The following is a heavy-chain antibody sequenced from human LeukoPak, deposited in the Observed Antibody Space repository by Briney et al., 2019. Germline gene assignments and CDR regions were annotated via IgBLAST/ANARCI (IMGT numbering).Heavy chain of an antibody. D-gene: IGHD5-24*01. CDR2: ISSSGSTI. CDR1: GFTFRDYY. Sequence: GGPLRLSCAASGFTFRDYYMRWIRQAPGKGLEGVSYISSSGSTIYYADSVKGRFTISSDKAKNSLSLQMNSLRAEDTAVYYCARDVRGLHTILYGMDVRGQGTTVTVSS. CDR3: ARDVRGLHTILYGMDV. V-gene: IGHV3-11*01. J-gene: IGHJ6*02.